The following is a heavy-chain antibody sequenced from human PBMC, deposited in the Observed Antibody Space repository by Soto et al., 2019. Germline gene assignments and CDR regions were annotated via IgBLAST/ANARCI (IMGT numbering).Heavy chain of an antibody. J-gene: IGHJ5*02. CDR1: GFIVSNSY. CDR3: VRDRGGSYWLDP. V-gene: IGHV3-53*01. CDR2: LYSGGTT. Sequence: PGGSLRLSCAASGFIVSNSYMSWVRQAPGKGLERVSILYSGGTTHYADSVKGRFTFSRDNAANTVFLQMNNLRVEDTAVYYCVRDRGGSYWLDPWGQGTLVTVSS. D-gene: IGHD1-26*01.